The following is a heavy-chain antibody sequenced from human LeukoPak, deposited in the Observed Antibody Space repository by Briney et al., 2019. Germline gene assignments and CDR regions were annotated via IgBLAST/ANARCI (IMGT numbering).Heavy chain of an antibody. CDR3: ARVGSGCSSTSCYSAYYYYYMDV. CDR1: GGSISSSSYY. CDR2: IYYSGST. D-gene: IGHD2-2*02. Sequence: PSETLSLTCTVSGGSISSSSYYWGWIRQPPGKGRAWIGSIYYSGSTYYNPSLKSRVTISVDTSKNQFSLKLSSVTAADTAVYYCARVGSGCSSTSCYSAYYYYYMDVWGKGTTVTVSS. J-gene: IGHJ6*03. V-gene: IGHV4-39*01.